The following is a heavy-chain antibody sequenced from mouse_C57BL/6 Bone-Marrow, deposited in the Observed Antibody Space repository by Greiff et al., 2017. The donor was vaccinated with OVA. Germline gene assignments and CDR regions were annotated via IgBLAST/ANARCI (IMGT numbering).Heavy chain of an antibody. V-gene: IGHV5-4*01. J-gene: IGHJ4*01. CDR3: ARDGTTVEDYYAMDY. CDR1: GFTFSSYA. Sequence: DVKLVESGGGLVKPGGSLKLSCAASGFTFSSYAMSWVRQTPEKRLEWVATISDGGSYTYYPDNVKGRFTISRDNDKNNLYLQMSHLKSEDTAMYYCARDGTTVEDYYAMDYWGQGTSVTVSS. CDR2: ISDGGSYT. D-gene: IGHD1-1*01.